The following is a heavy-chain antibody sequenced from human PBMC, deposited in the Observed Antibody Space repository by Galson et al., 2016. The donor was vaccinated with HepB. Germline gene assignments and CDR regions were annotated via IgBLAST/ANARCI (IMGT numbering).Heavy chain of an antibody. J-gene: IGHJ4*02. Sequence: SLRLSCATSGFAFTAYEVHWVRQAPGKGLEWVAVMSPGGNIKLYADSVEGRFTISRDNSRNTLYLEMNSLRPEDTAVYYCAKDQIPGAPDVFDYWGQGTLVTVSS. V-gene: IGHV3-30*18. CDR1: GFAFTAYE. D-gene: IGHD2-21*01. CDR2: MSPGGNIK. CDR3: AKDQIPGAPDVFDY.